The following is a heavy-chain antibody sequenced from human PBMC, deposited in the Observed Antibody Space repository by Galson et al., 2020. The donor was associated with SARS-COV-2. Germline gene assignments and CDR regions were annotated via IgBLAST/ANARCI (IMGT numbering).Heavy chain of an antibody. J-gene: IGHJ6*02. D-gene: IGHD6-13*01. CDR1: GGSISSGSYY. CDR3: ARDLGALSSSWYARPLDV. CDR2: IYTSGST. Sequence: SETLSLTCTVSGGSISSGSYYWSWIRQPAGKGLEWIGRIYTSGSTNYNPSLKSRVTISVDTSKNQFSLKLSSVTAADTAVYYCARDLGALSSSWYARPLDVWGQGTTVTVSS. V-gene: IGHV4-61*02.